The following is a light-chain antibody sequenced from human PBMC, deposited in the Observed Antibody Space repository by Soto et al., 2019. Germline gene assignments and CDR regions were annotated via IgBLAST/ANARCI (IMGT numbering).Light chain of an antibody. CDR2: EVT. CDR1: SSDVGGYNY. Sequence: QSALTQPASVSGSPGQSITLSCTGTSSDVGGYNYVSWYQQYPGKVPKLMIYEVTNRPSGVSNRFSGSKSGNTASLTISGLQAEDEADYYCSSFTANTHVVFGGGTQRTVL. J-gene: IGLJ2*01. V-gene: IGLV2-14*01. CDR3: SSFTANTHVV.